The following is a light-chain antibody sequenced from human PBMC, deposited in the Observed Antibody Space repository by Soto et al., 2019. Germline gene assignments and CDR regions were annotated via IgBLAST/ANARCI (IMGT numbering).Light chain of an antibody. J-gene: IGKJ3*01. Sequence: EIVLTQSPGTLSLSPGQRATLSCRASQSVSSSYLAWYQQKPGQAPRLIIYSTSSRATGTPDRFSGSGSGTDFTLTISRLEPEDFAVYYCQHYDNSLIFGPGTKVDIK. CDR2: STS. CDR3: QHYDNSLI. CDR1: QSVSSSY. V-gene: IGKV3-20*01.